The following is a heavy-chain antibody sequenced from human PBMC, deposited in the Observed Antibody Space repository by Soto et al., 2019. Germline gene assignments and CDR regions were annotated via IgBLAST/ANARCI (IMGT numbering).Heavy chain of an antibody. V-gene: IGHV3-7*01. CDR1: GFTFSSYW. D-gene: IGHD6-19*01. CDR2: IKQDGSEK. J-gene: IGHJ4*02. Sequence: EVQLVESGGGLVQPGGSLRLSCAASGFTFSSYWMSWVRQAPGKGLEWVANIKQDGSEKYYVDSVKGRFTISRDNAKNSLYLKMNSLRAEDTAVYYCARGGRAVAGRLFDYWGQGTLVTVSS. CDR3: ARGGRAVAGRLFDY.